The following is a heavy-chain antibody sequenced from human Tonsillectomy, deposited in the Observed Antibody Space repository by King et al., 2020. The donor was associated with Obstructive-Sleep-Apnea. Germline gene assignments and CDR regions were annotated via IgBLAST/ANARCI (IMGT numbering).Heavy chain of an antibody. Sequence: VQLVESGAQVKKPGSSVTVSCKASGGTFSSYAISWVRQAPGQGLEWMGGIIHNLGIENYAQQIKGRVTITADNATSTAYMELSSLGSEEPAVYYCAGAYWSGGSCYSIDYWGQGTLVTVSS. V-gene: IGHV1-69*09. D-gene: IGHD2-15*01. CDR1: GGTFSSYA. CDR3: AGAYWSGGSCYSIDY. CDR2: IIHNLGIE. J-gene: IGHJ4*02.